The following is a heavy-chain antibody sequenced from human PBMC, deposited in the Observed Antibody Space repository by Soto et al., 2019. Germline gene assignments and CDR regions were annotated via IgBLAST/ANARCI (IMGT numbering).Heavy chain of an antibody. CDR1: GFSFNTYE. J-gene: IGHJ4*02. Sequence: GESLKISCAASGFSFNTYEMNWVRQAPGKGLEWVSYISTSGSTIYYADSVKGRFTISRDNGKNSLYLQMNSLRAEDTAVYYCAYGGSCDYWGQGTQVTVS. CDR3: AYGGSCDY. CDR2: ISTSGSTI. V-gene: IGHV3-48*03. D-gene: IGHD1-26*01.